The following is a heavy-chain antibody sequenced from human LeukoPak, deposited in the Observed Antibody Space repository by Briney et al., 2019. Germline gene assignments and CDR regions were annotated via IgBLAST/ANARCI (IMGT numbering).Heavy chain of an antibody. CDR2: ISGTGSST. V-gene: IGHV3-23*01. J-gene: IGHJ5*02. CDR3: AKASVAIPQYCNS. CDR1: GFTFSTYA. D-gene: IGHD2-2*02. Sequence: GGSLRLSCAASGFTFSTYAMSWVRQAPGKGLEWVSAISGTGSSTYYADSAKGRFTISRDNSKDTLFLQLNSLTAADTAMYFCAKASVAIPQYCNSWGQGTLVTVSS.